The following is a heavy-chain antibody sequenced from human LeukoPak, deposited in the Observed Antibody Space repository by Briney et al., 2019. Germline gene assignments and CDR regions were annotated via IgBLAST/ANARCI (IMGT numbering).Heavy chain of an antibody. J-gene: IGHJ4*02. CDR2: ISYDGSNK. CDR3: ARGPLGYSSG. Sequence: GGSLRLSCAASGFTFSSYAMHWVRQAPGKGLEWVAVISYDGSNKYYADSVKGRFTIYRDNSKNTLYLQMNSLRAEDTAVYYCARGPLGYSSGWGQGTLVTVSS. V-gene: IGHV3-30-3*01. D-gene: IGHD6-19*01. CDR1: GFTFSSYA.